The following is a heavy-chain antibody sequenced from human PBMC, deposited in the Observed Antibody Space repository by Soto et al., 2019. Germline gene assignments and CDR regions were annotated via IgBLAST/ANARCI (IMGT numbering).Heavy chain of an antibody. CDR1: GGSITNHY. CDR3: ARESYSGGVWSFDL. V-gene: IGHV4-4*07. CDR2: AYSTGST. J-gene: IGHJ2*01. Sequence: SETLSLTCTVSGGSITNHYWSWIRQPAGKELEWIGRAYSTGSTNYKPSLRSRVTMSLDTSKMQFSLQLTSVTAADTALYYCARESYSGGVWSFDLWGRGTLVTVSS. D-gene: IGHD6-19*01.